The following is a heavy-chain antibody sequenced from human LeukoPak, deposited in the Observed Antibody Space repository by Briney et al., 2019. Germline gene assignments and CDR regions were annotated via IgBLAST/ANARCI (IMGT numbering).Heavy chain of an antibody. D-gene: IGHD3-10*01. J-gene: IGHJ4*02. CDR1: GYTLTELS. CDR3: ATGVSGERYYFDY. V-gene: IGHV1-24*01. Sequence: ASVKVSCKVSGYTLTELSMHWVRQAPGKGLEWMGGFDPEDGETIYAQKFQGRVSMTEDTSTDTAYMELSSLRSEDTAVYYCATGVSGERYYFDYWGQGTLVTISS. CDR2: FDPEDGET.